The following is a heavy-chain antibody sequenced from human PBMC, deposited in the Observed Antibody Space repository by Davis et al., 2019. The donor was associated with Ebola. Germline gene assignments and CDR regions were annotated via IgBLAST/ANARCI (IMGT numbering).Heavy chain of an antibody. CDR1: GFTFSSYA. CDR3: ARPQNYDFWSGYIF. D-gene: IGHD3-3*01. Sequence: GSLRLSCAASGFTFSSYAMHWVRQAPGKGLEWVAVISYDGSNKYYADSVKGRFTISRDNSKNTLYLQMNSLRAEDTAVYYCARPQNYDFWSGYIFWGQGTLVTVSS. V-gene: IGHV3-30-3*01. J-gene: IGHJ4*02. CDR2: ISYDGSNK.